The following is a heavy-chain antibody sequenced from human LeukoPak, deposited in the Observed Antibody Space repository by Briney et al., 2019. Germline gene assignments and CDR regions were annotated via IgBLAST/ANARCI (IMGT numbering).Heavy chain of an antibody. Sequence: SSETLSLTCAVYGGSFSGYYWSWIRQPPGKGLEWIGEINHSGSTNYNPSLKSRVTISVDTSKNQFSLKLSSVTAADTAVYYCARGKYSYGNRGPLDYWGQGTLVTVSS. CDR1: GGSFSGYY. V-gene: IGHV4-34*01. CDR3: ARGKYSYGNRGPLDY. J-gene: IGHJ4*02. D-gene: IGHD5-18*01. CDR2: INHSGST.